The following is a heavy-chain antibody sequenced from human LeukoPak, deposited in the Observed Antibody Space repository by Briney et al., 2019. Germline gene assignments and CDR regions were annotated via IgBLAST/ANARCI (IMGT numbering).Heavy chain of an antibody. CDR2: INPNSGGT. D-gene: IGHD3-16*02. J-gene: IGHJ4*02. CDR1: GYTFTGYS. CDR3: HMITFGGVIATSDY. V-gene: IGHV1-2*02. Sequence: SVKVSCKASGYTFTGYSMHSVRQAPGQGREWMGGINPNSGGTNYAQKFQGRATMTRATSISTAYMGLGRLTSDAPPLHTCHMITFGGVIATSDYWGQGTLVTVSS.